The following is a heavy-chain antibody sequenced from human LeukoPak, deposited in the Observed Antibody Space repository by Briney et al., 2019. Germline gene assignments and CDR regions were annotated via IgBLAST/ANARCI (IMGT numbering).Heavy chain of an antibody. D-gene: IGHD1-26*01. CDR1: GFTFSRYG. J-gene: IGHJ6*03. Sequence: GGSLRLSCAASGFTFSRYGMHWVRQAPGKGLEWVAVISYDGSNKYYADSVKGRFTISRDNSKNTLYLQMNSLRAEDTAVYYCAKRGGSYFYYYYYCMDVWGKGTTVTISS. CDR2: ISYDGSNK. CDR3: AKRGGSYFYYYYYCMDV. V-gene: IGHV3-30*18.